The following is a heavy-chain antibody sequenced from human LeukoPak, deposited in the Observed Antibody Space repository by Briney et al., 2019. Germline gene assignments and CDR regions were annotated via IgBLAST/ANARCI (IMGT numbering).Heavy chain of an antibody. J-gene: IGHJ3*02. CDR1: GGSISSYY. CDR2: IYFSGST. CDR3: ARETGIGDAFDI. Sequence: SETLSLTCTVSGGSISSYYWSWIRQPPGKGLEWIGYIYFSGSTNYNPSLKSRVTISVDTSKNQLSLKLSSVTAADTAVYYCARETGIGDAFDIWGQGTMVTVSS. V-gene: IGHV4-59*08. D-gene: IGHD3-10*01.